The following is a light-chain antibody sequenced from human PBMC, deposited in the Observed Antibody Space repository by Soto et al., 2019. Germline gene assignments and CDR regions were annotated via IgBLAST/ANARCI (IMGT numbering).Light chain of an antibody. CDR1: DNVGGDY. CDR3: QLYDETAKWT. J-gene: IGKJ1*01. Sequence: EIVLTQSPATLSLSPGERATLSCRASDNVGGDYLAWYQQIAGQAPRLLIFDASRRPSDIPDRFSGSGSGTDFTLTISKLEPEDFAVYYCQLYDETAKWTIGQGTKVEVK. CDR2: DAS. V-gene: IGKV3D-20*02.